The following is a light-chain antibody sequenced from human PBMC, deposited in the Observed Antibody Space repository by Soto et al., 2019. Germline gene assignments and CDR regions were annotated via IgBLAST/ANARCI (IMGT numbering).Light chain of an antibody. CDR1: PSVSCSY. CDR2: GAS. Sequence: EIVLTQSPGYLSLSPGDRATLSCRASPSVSCSYLAWYQPKPAQAPRLLIYGASSRATGIPDRFSGSGSGTDFTLTISSREPEYLGGYYCQQRSKWPPLISFGQGTSRESK. V-gene: IGKV3D-20*02. CDR3: QQRSKWPPLIS. J-gene: IGKJ5*01.